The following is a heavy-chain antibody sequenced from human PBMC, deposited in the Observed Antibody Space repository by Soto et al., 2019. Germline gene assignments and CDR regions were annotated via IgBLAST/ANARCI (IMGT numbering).Heavy chain of an antibody. CDR3: ARHSGYDYVFDY. CDR1: GYTFTGYY. J-gene: IGHJ4*02. V-gene: IGHV1-2*02. CDR2: INPKNGDT. Sequence: ASVKVSCKASGYTFTGYYIHWVRQAPGQGLEWMGWINPKNGDTTFAQKFQGRVTMTRDTSTSTAYMELTSLRFDDTAVYYCARHSGYDYVFDYWGQGTLVTVSS. D-gene: IGHD5-12*01.